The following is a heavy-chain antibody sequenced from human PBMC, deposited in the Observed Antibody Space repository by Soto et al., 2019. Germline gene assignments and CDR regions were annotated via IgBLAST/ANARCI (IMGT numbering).Heavy chain of an antibody. D-gene: IGHD3-10*01. V-gene: IGHV4-30-4*01. J-gene: IGHJ5*02. Sequence: SETLSLTCTVSGGSISSGDYYWSWIRQPPGKGLEWIGYIYYSGSTYYNPSLKSRVTISVDTSKNQFSLKLSSVTAADTAVYYCASALWFGESQAYWFAPWGQGTLVTVSS. CDR3: ASALWFGESQAYWFAP. CDR2: IYYSGST. CDR1: GGSISSGDYY.